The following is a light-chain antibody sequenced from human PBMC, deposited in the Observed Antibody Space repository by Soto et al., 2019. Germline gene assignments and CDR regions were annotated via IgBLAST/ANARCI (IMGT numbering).Light chain of an antibody. V-gene: IGLV2-14*03. CDR3: SSYTTIRPVK. Sequence: QSVLTQPASVSGSPGQSITISCTGTSSDVGGSNHVSWYQQHPDKAPRLMIYDVTNRPSGVSSRFSGSKSGNPASLTISGLQAEDGADYCCSSYTTIRPVKFGGGTKLPAL. CDR2: DVT. J-gene: IGLJ2*01. CDR1: SSDVGGSNH.